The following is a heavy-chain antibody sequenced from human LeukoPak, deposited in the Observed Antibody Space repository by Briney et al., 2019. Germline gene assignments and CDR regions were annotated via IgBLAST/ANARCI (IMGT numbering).Heavy chain of an antibody. CDR2: ISGDGGGYT. V-gene: IGHV3-23*01. CDR1: GFTFTDYA. D-gene: IGHD3-10*01. CDR3: AKDLTSGSGSYDH. Sequence: GGSLRLSCTASGFTFTDYAMSWARQAPGEGLEWVSAISGDGGGYTYYADSVEGRFTISRVNSKNTLYLEMNSLRAEDTAVYYCAKDLTSGSGSYDHWGQGTLVTVSS. J-gene: IGHJ5*02.